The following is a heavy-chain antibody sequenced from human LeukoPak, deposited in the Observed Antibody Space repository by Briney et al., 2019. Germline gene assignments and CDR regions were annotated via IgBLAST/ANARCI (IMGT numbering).Heavy chain of an antibody. CDR2: IIPIFGTA. Sequence: SVKVSCKASGGTFSSYAISWVRQAPGQGLEWMGGIIPIFGTANYAQKFQGRVTITADESTSTAYMELSSLRSEDTAVYYCARDVGYYDSSGYYRVYHYMDVWGKGTTVTVSS. D-gene: IGHD3-22*01. CDR1: GGTFSSYA. J-gene: IGHJ6*03. CDR3: ARDVGYYDSSGYYRVYHYMDV. V-gene: IGHV1-69*13.